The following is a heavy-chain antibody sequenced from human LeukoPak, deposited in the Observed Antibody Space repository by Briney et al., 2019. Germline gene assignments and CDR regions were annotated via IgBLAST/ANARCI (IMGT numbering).Heavy chain of an antibody. CDR3: ARAPRYSSGWCLDY. D-gene: IGHD6-19*01. CDR2: ISSSSSTI. CDR1: GFTFSSYS. J-gene: IGHJ4*02. Sequence: GGSLRLSCAASGFTFSSYSMNWVRQAPGKGLEWVSYISSSSSTIYYAGSVKGRFTISRDNAKNSLYLQMNSLRAEDTAVYYCARAPRYSSGWCLDYWGQGTLVTVSS. V-gene: IGHV3-48*01.